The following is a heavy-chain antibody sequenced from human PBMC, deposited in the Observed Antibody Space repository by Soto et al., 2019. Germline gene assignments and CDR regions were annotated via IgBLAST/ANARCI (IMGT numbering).Heavy chain of an antibody. CDR3: ARSIGAAYYCPY. J-gene: IGHJ4*01. V-gene: IGHV4-30-2*01. Sequence: PSETLSLTXALSGGSICSDTYSWSWIRHPPGKGLEWIGYIYHSGSTYYNPSLKSRVTISVDRSKTQSSLTLRSASAADTAVYFCARSIGAAYYCPYWDQRTLVTVSS. D-gene: IGHD6-13*01. CDR2: IYHSGST. CDR1: GGSICSDTYS.